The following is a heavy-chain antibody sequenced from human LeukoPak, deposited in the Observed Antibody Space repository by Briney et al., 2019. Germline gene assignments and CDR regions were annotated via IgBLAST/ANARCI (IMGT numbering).Heavy chain of an antibody. CDR3: ARGLIAAAGTAIRY. CDR2: MNPNSGNT. J-gene: IGHJ4*02. D-gene: IGHD6-13*01. CDR1: GYAFTSYY. Sequence: ASVKVSCKASGYAFTSYYMHWVRQAPGQGLEWMGWMNPNSGNTGYAQKFQGRVTMTRNTSISTAYMELSSLRSEDTAVYYCARGLIAAAGTAIRYWGQGTLVTVSS. V-gene: IGHV1-8*02.